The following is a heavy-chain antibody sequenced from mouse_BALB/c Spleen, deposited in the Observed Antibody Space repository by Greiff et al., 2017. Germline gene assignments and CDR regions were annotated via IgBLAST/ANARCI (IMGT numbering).Heavy chain of an antibody. D-gene: IGHD2-14*01. CDR3: ARVGYDYFDY. CDR1: GFTFSDYY. V-gene: IGHV5-4*02. CDR2: ISDGGSYT. Sequence: EVHLVESGGGLVKPGGSLKLSCAASGFTFSDYYMYWVRQTPEKRLEWVATISDGGSYTYYPDSVKGRFTISRDNAKNTLYLQMSSLKSEDTAMYYCARVGYDYFDYWGQGTTLTVSS. J-gene: IGHJ2*01.